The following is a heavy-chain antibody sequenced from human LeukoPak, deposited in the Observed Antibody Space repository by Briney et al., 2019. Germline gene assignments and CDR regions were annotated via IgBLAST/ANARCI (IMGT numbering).Heavy chain of an antibody. CDR2: IYHSGST. D-gene: IGHD2-2*01. Sequence: PSETLSLTCTVSGDSISSGSYYWSWIRQPPGKGLEWIGEIYHSGSTNYNLSLKSRVTISVDKSKNQFSLKLNSVTAADTAVYYCARDYCTSTTCPNWFDPWGQGTLVTVSS. V-gene: IGHV4-39*07. J-gene: IGHJ5*02. CDR3: ARDYCTSTTCPNWFDP. CDR1: GDSISSGSYY.